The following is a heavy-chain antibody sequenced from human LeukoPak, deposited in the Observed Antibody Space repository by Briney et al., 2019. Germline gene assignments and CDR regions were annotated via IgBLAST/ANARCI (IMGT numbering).Heavy chain of an antibody. CDR2: ISYDGSNK. Sequence: PGGSLRLSCAASGFTFSSYAMHWVRQAPGKGLEWVAVISYDGSNKYYADSVKGRFTISRGNSKNTLYLQMNSLRAEDTAVYYCAKGYTAFGYYYYYGMDVWGQGTTVTVSS. V-gene: IGHV3-30-3*01. D-gene: IGHD3-16*01. J-gene: IGHJ6*02. CDR3: AKGYTAFGYYYYYGMDV. CDR1: GFTFSSYA.